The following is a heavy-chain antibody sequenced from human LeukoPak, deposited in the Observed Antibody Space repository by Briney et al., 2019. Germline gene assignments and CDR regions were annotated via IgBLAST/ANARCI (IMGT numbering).Heavy chain of an antibody. V-gene: IGHV4-59*01. CDR2: IYYSGTT. CDR1: GGSITSYY. J-gene: IGHJ4*02. CDR3: ARAYYDILTGYYRSYYFDY. D-gene: IGHD3-9*01. Sequence: SETLSLTCTVSGGSITSYYWSWIRQPPGKGLEWIGYIYYSGTTNYNPSLKSRVTISVDTSKNQFSLKLSSVTAAGTAVYYCARAYYDILTGYYRSYYFDYWGQGTLVTVSS.